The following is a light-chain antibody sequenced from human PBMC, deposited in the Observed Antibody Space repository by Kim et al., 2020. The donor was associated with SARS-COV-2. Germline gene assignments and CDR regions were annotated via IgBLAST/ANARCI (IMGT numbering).Light chain of an antibody. J-gene: IGKJ3*01. CDR1: QGINEW. CDR2: AAF. V-gene: IGKV1-12*02. CDR3: QQPNSFPFT. Sequence: SVGDTVTISCRASQGINEWLAWYQQKPGKAPKVLFYAAFNLQSGVPSRFSGTVSGTDFTLTISSLQPEDFATYFCQQPNSFPFTFGPGTKVDIK.